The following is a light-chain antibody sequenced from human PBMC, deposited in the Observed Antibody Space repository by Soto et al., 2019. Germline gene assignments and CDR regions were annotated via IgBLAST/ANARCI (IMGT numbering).Light chain of an antibody. CDR3: SSYTSSSTL. CDR1: SRNFGGYDF. J-gene: IGLJ1*01. V-gene: IGLV2-11*01. CDR2: DVI. Sequence: QSALTQPRSVSGSPGQSVTISCTGTSRNFGGYDFVSWYQHHPGKAPKLIIYDVIKRPSGVPDRFSGSKSGNTASLTISGLQAEDEADYYCSSYTSSSTLFGTGTKLTVL.